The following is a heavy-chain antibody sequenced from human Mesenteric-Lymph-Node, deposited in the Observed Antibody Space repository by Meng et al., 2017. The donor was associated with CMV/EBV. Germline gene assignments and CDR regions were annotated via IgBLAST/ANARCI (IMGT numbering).Heavy chain of an antibody. CDR1: SGGYY. D-gene: IGHD2-15*01. Sequence: SGGYYWSWSRQHPGKSLEWIGYIYYSGSTYYNPSLKSRVTISVDTSKNQFSLKLTSVTAADTAVYYCARDLPDCSGGSCYFSEAFDIWGQGTLVTVSS. CDR2: IYYSGST. CDR3: ARDLPDCSGGSCYFSEAFDI. J-gene: IGHJ3*02. V-gene: IGHV4-31*02.